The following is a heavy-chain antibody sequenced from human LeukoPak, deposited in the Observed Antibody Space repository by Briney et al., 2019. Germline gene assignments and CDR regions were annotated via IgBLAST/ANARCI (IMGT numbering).Heavy chain of an antibody. CDR1: GFTFSSYA. J-gene: IGHJ4*02. V-gene: IGHV3-23*01. CDR2: ISGGGGST. CDR3: AKAYTGYSSSCFDY. D-gene: IGHD6-13*01. Sequence: GGSLRLSCAASGFTFSSYAMSWVRQAPGKGLEWVSAISGGGGSTYYADSGKGRLTISRDNSKNRRYLQMNSPRAEDTAVYDCAKAYTGYSSSCFDYWGQGTLVTFSS.